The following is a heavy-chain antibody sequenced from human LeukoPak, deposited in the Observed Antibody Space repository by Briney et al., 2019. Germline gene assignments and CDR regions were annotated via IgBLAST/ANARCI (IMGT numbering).Heavy chain of an antibody. CDR3: ARGCLESSSWYPYFDY. D-gene: IGHD6-13*01. J-gene: IGHJ4*02. CDR1: GGSISSYY. V-gene: IGHV4-59*12. Sequence: SETLSLTCTVSGGSISSYYWSWIRQPPGKGLEWIGYIYYSGSTNYNPSLKSRVTMSVDTSKNQFSLKLSSVTAADTAVYYCARGCLESSSWYPYFDYWGQGTLVTVSS. CDR2: IYYSGST.